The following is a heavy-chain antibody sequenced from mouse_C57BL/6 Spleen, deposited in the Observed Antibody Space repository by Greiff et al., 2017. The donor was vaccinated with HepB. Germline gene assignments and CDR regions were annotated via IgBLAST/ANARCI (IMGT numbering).Heavy chain of an antibody. CDR2: INPNNGGT. Sequence: EVQLQQSGPELVKPGASVKMSCKASGYTFTDYNMHWVKQSHGKSLEWIGYINPNNGGTSYNQKFKGKATLTVNKSSSTAYMELRSLTSEDSAVYYCARKGNDYDSAWFAYWGQGTLVTVSA. J-gene: IGHJ3*01. CDR1: GYTFTDYN. CDR3: ARKGNDYDSAWFAY. D-gene: IGHD2-4*01. V-gene: IGHV1-22*01.